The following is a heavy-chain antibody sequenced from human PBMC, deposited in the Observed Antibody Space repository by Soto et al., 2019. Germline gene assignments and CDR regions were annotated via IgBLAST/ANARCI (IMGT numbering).Heavy chain of an antibody. CDR3: TTHEEGAPWAGGFDS. J-gene: IGHJ5*01. CDR2: IRPGGDST. CDR1: GFRFRTRA. Sequence: PGGSLRLSCAASGFRFRTRAMSWVRQAPGKGLEWVASIRPGGDSTYYADSVKGRFAVSRDNSNVTLYLQMDSLGVEDTAIYYCTTHEEGAPWAGGFDSWGQGTLVTVSS. D-gene: IGHD1-26*01. V-gene: IGHV3-23*01.